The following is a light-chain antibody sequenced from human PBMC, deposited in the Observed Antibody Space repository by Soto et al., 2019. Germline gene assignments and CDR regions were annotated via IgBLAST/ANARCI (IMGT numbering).Light chain of an antibody. CDR2: AAS. CDR3: QQYYSYPPWT. V-gene: IGKV1-8*01. CDR1: QGISSY. J-gene: IGKJ3*01. Sequence: AIRMTQSPSSFSASTGDRVTITCRASQGISSYLAWYQQKPGKAPKLLIYAASTLQSGVPSRFSGSGSGTDFTLTISCLQSEDFATYSCQQYYSYPPWTFGPGTKVDIK.